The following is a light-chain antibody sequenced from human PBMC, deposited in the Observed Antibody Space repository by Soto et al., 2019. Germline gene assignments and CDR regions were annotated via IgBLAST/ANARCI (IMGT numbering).Light chain of an antibody. J-gene: IGKJ1*01. CDR1: QSVNSDY. Sequence: EIVLTQSPGTLSLSPGERATLSCRASQSVNSDYLGWFQQKPGQAPRLLIYGASTRATGIPDRFSGSGSGTDFTLTISRLEPEDFAVYYCQQYGSSPSWTFGQGTKVDIK. CDR3: QQYGSSPSWT. CDR2: GAS. V-gene: IGKV3-20*01.